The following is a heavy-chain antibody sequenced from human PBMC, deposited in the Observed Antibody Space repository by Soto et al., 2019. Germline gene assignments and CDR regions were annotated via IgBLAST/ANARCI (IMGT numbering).Heavy chain of an antibody. V-gene: IGHV3-9*01. CDR1: GFTLDDYA. CDR2: ISWNSGSI. D-gene: IGHD6-19*01. CDR3: AKVGHPSESLDY. Sequence: PGGSLRLSCAASGFTLDDYAMHWVRQAPGKGLEWVSGISWNSGSIGYADSVKGRFTISRDNAKNSLYLQMNSLRAEDTALYYCAKVGHPSESLDYWGQGTLVTVSS. J-gene: IGHJ4*02.